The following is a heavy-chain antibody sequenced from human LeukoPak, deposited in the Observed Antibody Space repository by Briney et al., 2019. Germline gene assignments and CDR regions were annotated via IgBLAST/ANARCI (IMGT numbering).Heavy chain of an antibody. Sequence: PSETLSLTCAVYGGSFSGYYWSWLRQPPGKGLEGIGEINHSGSTNYNPSLKSRVTISVDTSKNQFSLKLSSVTAADTAVYYCARGHGYSSSWYIVKSNWFDPWGQGTLVTVSS. V-gene: IGHV4-34*01. CDR2: INHSGST. CDR3: ARGHGYSSSWYIVKSNWFDP. CDR1: GGSFSGYY. D-gene: IGHD6-13*01. J-gene: IGHJ5*02.